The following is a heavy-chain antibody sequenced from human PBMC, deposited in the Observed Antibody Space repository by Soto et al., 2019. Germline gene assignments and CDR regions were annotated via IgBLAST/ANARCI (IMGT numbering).Heavy chain of an antibody. Sequence: GESLKISCSASGFTFNSYAMHWVRQAPGKGLEFVSAISSYGADRYYADSVKGRFAISRDNPKNTLSLQLSSLRAEDTALYYCVKEGYMRSDWYGQFDYWGEGALDTVSS. D-gene: IGHD6-19*01. CDR1: GFTFNSYA. CDR3: VKEGYMRSDWYGQFDY. J-gene: IGHJ4*02. CDR2: ISSYGADR. V-gene: IGHV3-64D*06.